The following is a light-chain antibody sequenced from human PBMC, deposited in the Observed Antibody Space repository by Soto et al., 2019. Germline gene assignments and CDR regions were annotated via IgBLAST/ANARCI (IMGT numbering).Light chain of an antibody. Sequence: QSVLTQPPSVSAAPGQKVTISCSGSRSNIGNNYVSWYQQLPGTAPKLLIYDNNKRPSGIPDRFSGSKSGTSATLGITGLQTGDEADYYCGTWDSSRSALFGGGTKLTVL. CDR2: DNN. J-gene: IGLJ2*01. V-gene: IGLV1-51*01. CDR1: RSNIGNNY. CDR3: GTWDSSRSAL.